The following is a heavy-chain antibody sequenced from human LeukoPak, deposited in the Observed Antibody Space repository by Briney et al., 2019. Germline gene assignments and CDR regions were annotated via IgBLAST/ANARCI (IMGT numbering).Heavy chain of an antibody. J-gene: IGHJ5*02. CDR1: GYTFTSYG. CDR3: ASGMDYDILTGYSS. Sequence: GASVKVSCKASGYTFTSYGISWVRQAPGQGLEWMGWISAYNGNTNYAQKLQGRVTMTTDTSTSTAYMELRSLRSDDTAVYYCASGMDYDILTGYSSWGQGTLVTVSS. CDR2: ISAYNGNT. V-gene: IGHV1-18*01. D-gene: IGHD3-9*01.